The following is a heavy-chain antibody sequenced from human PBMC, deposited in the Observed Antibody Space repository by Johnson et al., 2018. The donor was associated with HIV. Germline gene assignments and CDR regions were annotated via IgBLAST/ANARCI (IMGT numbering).Heavy chain of an antibody. Sequence: VQLVESGGGLFQPGGSLRLSCAASGFTFSSYWMHWVRQAPGKGLVWVSRISRDGSSTYYADSVKGRFTISRDNSRNTMFVQMNSLRVEDTAVYYCARSGPNCAFDLWGQGTMVTVSS. CDR1: GFTFSSYW. D-gene: IGHD1-1*01. CDR2: ISRDGSST. V-gene: IGHV3-74*01. CDR3: ARSGPNCAFDL. J-gene: IGHJ3*01.